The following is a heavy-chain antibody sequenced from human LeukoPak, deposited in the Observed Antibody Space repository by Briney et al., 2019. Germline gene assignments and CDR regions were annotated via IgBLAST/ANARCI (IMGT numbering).Heavy chain of an antibody. Sequence: ASVRVSCTAPGYTFSGSFMHWVRQAPGQGLEWMGWIKPNSAGTRYAQKFQGRFTMTRDTSINTAYMELSWLTSDDTAVYYCARDGSSSWCQTLDYWGQGTLVTVSS. CDR2: IKPNSAGT. CDR3: ARDGSSSWCQTLDY. D-gene: IGHD6-13*01. V-gene: IGHV1-2*02. CDR1: GYTFSGSF. J-gene: IGHJ4*02.